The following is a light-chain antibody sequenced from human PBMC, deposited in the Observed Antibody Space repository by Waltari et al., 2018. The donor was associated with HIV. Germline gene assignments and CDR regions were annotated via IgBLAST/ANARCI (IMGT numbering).Light chain of an antibody. V-gene: IGKV1-5*03. CDR2: KAS. J-gene: IGKJ1*01. Sequence: DIQMTQSPSTLSASVGDRVTITCRASQSISSWLAWYQQQPGKAPKLLIYKASSLESGDPSRFSGSGSGTEFTLTISSLQPDDFATYYCQQYNSYPETFGQGTKVEIK. CDR3: QQYNSYPET. CDR1: QSISSW.